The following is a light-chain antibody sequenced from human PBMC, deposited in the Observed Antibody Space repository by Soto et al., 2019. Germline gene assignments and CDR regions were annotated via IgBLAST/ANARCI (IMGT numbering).Light chain of an antibody. Sequence: DIQMTQSPSSLSASVGDSVTITCRASQNIGNYLHWYQQRPGEGPKLLIYASSRLQSGVPSRFSGSGSGTHFTLTITSLRPEDCATYYCQQSYRTPHTFGQGTKLETK. CDR2: ASS. J-gene: IGKJ2*01. V-gene: IGKV1-39*01. CDR1: QNIGNY. CDR3: QQSYRTPHT.